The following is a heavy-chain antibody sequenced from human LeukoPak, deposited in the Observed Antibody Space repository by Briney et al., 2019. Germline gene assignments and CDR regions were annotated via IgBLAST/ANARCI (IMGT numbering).Heavy chain of an antibody. J-gene: IGHJ4*02. D-gene: IGHD2-15*01. Sequence: GGSLRLSCAVSGFTFSHAWMSWVRQAPGKGLEWVGRIKSKIDGGTTDYGAPVKGRFTISRDDSKNTLYLQMNSLKSEDTAVYYCTTIRGFCSGRSCLGYWGLGTLVTVSS. V-gene: IGHV3-15*01. CDR3: TTIRGFCSGRSCLGY. CDR1: GFTFSHAW. CDR2: IKSKIDGGTT.